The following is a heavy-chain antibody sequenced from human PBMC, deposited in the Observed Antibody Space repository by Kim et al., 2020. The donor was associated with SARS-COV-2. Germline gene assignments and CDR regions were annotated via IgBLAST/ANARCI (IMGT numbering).Heavy chain of an antibody. CDR3: AKDYSWIQLLFTFDYFDY. V-gene: IGHV3-23*01. Sequence: GRFTIARDKSKNTLYLQMNSLRAEDTAVYYCAKDYSWIQLLFTFDYFDYWGQGTLVTVSS. D-gene: IGHD5-18*01. J-gene: IGHJ4*02.